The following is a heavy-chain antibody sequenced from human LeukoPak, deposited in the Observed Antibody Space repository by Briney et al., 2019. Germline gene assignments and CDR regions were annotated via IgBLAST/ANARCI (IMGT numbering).Heavy chain of an antibody. Sequence: GGSLRLSCTASGFTFGDYAMSWFRQAPGKGLEYVSAISSSGGRTYYADSVRGRFTISRDNSKNTLYLQMSSLRAEDTAVYYCVKGRYSNSWYSSDYWGQGTLVTVSS. CDR3: VKGRYSNSWYSSDY. V-gene: IGHV3-64D*09. D-gene: IGHD6-13*01. CDR2: ISSSGGRT. CDR1: GFTFGDYA. J-gene: IGHJ4*02.